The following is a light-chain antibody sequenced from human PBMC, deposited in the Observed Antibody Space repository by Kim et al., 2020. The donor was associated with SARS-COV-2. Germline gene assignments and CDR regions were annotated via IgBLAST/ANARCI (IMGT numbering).Light chain of an antibody. CDR3: QQYNKWPPWT. CDR2: GAS. CDR1: QSVSTN. J-gene: IGKJ1*01. Sequence: PGDKATLSCRASQSVSTNLAWYQQRPGQAPRLLIYGASTRATGIPAKFSGSGSGTEFTLTISSLQSEDFAVYYCQQYNKWPPWTFGQGTKVDIK. V-gene: IGKV3-15*01.